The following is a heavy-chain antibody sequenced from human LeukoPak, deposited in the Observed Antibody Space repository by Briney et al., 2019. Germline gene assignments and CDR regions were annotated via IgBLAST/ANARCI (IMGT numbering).Heavy chain of an antibody. J-gene: IGHJ4*02. Sequence: ASETLSLTCTVSGGSISSYYWSWIRQSPGKGLEWIGYIYYSGSANYNPSFESRVTISVDTSKNQFSLKLSSVTAADTAVYYCAREYYGSGNSSPSHSDYWGQGTLVTVSS. D-gene: IGHD3-10*01. V-gene: IGHV4-59*01. CDR1: GGSISSYY. CDR3: AREYYGSGNSSPSHSDY. CDR2: IYYSGSA.